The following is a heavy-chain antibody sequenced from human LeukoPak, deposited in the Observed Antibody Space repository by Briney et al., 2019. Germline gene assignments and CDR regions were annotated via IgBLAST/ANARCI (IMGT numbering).Heavy chain of an antibody. J-gene: IGHJ4*02. CDR2: ISADGQVT. V-gene: IGHV3-23*01. Sequence: GGSLRLSCAGSGFAFGTYAMSWVRQAPGMGLEWVSSISADGQVTYYVDSVEGRFTVSRDNSKRTLYLQLNSLRADETATYYLSREHYNTILYRLAHWGQGTLVTVSS. D-gene: IGHD3-10*01. CDR3: SREHYNTILYRLAH. CDR1: GFAFGTYA.